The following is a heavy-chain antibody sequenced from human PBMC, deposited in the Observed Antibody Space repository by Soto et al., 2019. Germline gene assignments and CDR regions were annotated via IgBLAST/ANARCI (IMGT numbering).Heavy chain of an antibody. CDR3: ARVEGYCSGDSCYGWFDP. J-gene: IGHJ5*02. CDR2: VSGYSGNT. Sequence: GASVKVSCKASGYTFSTFGISWVRQAPGQGLEGMGWVSGYSGNTNYAQKLQGRVTMTTDTSTNTSYMELRSLRSDDTAVYYCARVEGYCSGDSCYGWFDPWGQGNLVTVSS. CDR1: GYTFSTFG. D-gene: IGHD2-15*01. V-gene: IGHV1-18*01.